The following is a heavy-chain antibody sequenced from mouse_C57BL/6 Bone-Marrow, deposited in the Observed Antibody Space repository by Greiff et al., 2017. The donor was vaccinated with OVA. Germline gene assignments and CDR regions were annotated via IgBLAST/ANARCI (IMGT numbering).Heavy chain of an antibody. J-gene: IGHJ4*01. V-gene: IGHV5-6*02. D-gene: IGHD2-1*01. Sequence: DVMLVESGGDLVKPGGSLKLSCAASGFTFSSYGMSWVRQTPDKRLEWVATISSGGSYTYYPDSVKGRFTISRDNAKNTLYLQMSSLKSEDTAMYYCARQGGNYDGAMDYWGQGTSVTVSS. CDR3: ARQGGNYDGAMDY. CDR2: ISSGGSYT. CDR1: GFTFSSYG.